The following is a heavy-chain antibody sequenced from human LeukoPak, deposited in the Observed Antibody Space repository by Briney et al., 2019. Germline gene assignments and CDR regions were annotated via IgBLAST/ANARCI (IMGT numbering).Heavy chain of an antibody. CDR2: IGSGGYT. CDR3: AKKLPPASFYFDF. J-gene: IGHJ4*02. D-gene: IGHD3-16*02. CDR1: GFTFSDYD. V-gene: IGHV3-23*01. Sequence: GGSLRLSCAASGFTFSDYDMTWVRQAPGKGLEYVSSIGSGGYTFYAGSVKGRFSISRDNSKSALYLQMNSLRADDTAVYFCAKKLPPASFYFDFWGQGSLVTVSS.